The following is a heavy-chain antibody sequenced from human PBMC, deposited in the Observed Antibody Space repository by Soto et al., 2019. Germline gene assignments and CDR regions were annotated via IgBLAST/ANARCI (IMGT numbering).Heavy chain of an antibody. CDR3: AAEGYGIVAFDY. J-gene: IGHJ4*02. D-gene: IGHD3-22*01. CDR2: IVVGSGNT. Sequence: SVKVSLKASRFTCPSSTVQWVRQARGQRLEWIGWIVVGSGNTNYAQKFQERVTITRDMSTSTAYMELSSLRSEDTAVYYCAAEGYGIVAFDYWGQGTLVTVSS. CDR1: RFTCPSST. V-gene: IGHV1-58*01.